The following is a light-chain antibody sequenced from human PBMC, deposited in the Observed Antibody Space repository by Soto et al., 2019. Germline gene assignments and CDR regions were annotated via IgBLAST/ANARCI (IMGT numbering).Light chain of an antibody. CDR3: QQYGNSPPMYT. CDR1: QSVSSSY. Sequence: EIVLTQSPGTLSLSPGERATLSCRASQSVSSSYLAWYQQKPGQAPRLLIYGASTRATGIPDRFSGSGSRTDFPLTISRLEPEAFAVYYWQQYGNSPPMYTFGQGTKLEIK. J-gene: IGKJ2*01. V-gene: IGKV3-20*01. CDR2: GAS.